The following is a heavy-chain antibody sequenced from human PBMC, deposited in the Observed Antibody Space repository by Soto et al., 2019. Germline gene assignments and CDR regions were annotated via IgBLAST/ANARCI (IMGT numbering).Heavy chain of an antibody. D-gene: IGHD5-18*01. CDR2: ISDSGGST. J-gene: IGHJ6*02. Sequence: GSLRLSCAASGFTFSSYAMSWVRQAPGKGLEWVSGISDSGGSTYYADSVKGRFTISRDNSKNTLYLQMNSLRAEDTTVYYCAKITAMGDNYYYYGMDVWGQGTTVTVSS. CDR3: AKITAMGDNYYYYGMDV. CDR1: GFTFSSYA. V-gene: IGHV3-23*01.